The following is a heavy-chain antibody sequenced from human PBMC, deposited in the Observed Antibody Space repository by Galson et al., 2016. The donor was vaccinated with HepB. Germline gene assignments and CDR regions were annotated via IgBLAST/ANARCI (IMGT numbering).Heavy chain of an antibody. CDR1: GYTFTNYY. CDR3: ARGWGGVELLNH. CDR2: IDPGRGSA. V-gene: IGHV1-46*01. J-gene: IGHJ5*02. D-gene: IGHD1-7*01. Sequence: SVKVSCKASGYTFTNYYIHWVRQAPGQGLEWMGIIDPGRGSATYAQKFQGRVTMTSDTSTRTVYMELSSLRSEDTAVYYCARGWGGVELLNHWGQGTLVTVSS.